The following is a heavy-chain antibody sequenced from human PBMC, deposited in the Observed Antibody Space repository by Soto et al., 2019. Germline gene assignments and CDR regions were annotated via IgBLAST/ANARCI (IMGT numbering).Heavy chain of an antibody. CDR3: AGTSCSSTTCPATY. D-gene: IGHD2-2*01. V-gene: IGHV1-2*02. CDR1: GYTFTGYD. J-gene: IGHJ4*02. CDR2: ITPHSGGT. Sequence: QVQLVQSGAEVKKPGASVKVSCKTSGYTFTGYDIYWVRQAPGQGLEWMGWITPHSGGTDSSQKFQGRVTMTTDTSISTAYMELSRLRSDDTAVYYCAGTSCSSTTCPATYWGQGTLVTVSS.